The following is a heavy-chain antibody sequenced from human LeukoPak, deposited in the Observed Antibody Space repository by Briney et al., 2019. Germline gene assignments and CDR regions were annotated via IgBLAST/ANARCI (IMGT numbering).Heavy chain of an antibody. CDR3: ARALWFTHAFDI. CDR1: GGSIGSYY. Sequence: SETLSLTCTVSGGSIGSYYWSWIRQPPGKGLERIGYIYYSGSTNYNPSLKRRVTISVDTSKNQFSLKLSSVTAADTAVYYCARALWFTHAFDIWGQGTMVTVSS. CDR2: IYYSGST. V-gene: IGHV4-59*01. J-gene: IGHJ3*02. D-gene: IGHD2-21*01.